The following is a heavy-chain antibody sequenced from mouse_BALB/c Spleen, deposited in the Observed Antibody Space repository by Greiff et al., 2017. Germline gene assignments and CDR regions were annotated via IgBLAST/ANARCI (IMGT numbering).Heavy chain of an antibody. J-gene: IGHJ3*01. CDR1: GFTFSSYT. Sequence: EVQLVESGGGLVQPGGSLKLSCAASGFTFSSYTMSWVRQTPEKRLEWVAYISNGGGSTYYPDTVKGRFTISRANAKNTLYLQMSSQKSEETAMYYCAGRGGYYGPFAYWGEGTLVTVSA. CDR3: AGRGGYYGPFAY. D-gene: IGHD1-2*01. V-gene: IGHV5-12-2*01. CDR2: ISNGGGST.